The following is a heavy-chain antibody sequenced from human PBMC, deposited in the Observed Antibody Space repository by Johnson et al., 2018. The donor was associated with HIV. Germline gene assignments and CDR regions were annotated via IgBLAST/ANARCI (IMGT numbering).Heavy chain of an antibody. CDR2: IKSKTDGGTT. V-gene: IGHV3-15*01. CDR3: TTGSLVANDAFDI. CDR1: EFTFSNAW. Sequence: VQLVESGGGLVQPGGSLRLSCAASEFTFSNAWMSWVRQAPGKGLEWVGRIKSKTDGGTTDYAAPVKGRFSISKDDSKNTLYLQMNSLKTEDTAVYYCTTGSLVANDAFDIWGQGTMVTVSS. D-gene: IGHD5-12*01. J-gene: IGHJ3*02.